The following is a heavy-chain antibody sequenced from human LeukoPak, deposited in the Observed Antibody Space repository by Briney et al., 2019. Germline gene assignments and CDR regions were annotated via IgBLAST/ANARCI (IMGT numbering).Heavy chain of an antibody. CDR1: GYNFYDADSH. CDR2: IDPRSGGT. CDR3: ARDKRGSLDY. V-gene: IGHV1-2*06. J-gene: IGHJ4*02. Sequence: ASVEVSCNTFGYNFYDADSHLHWVRQAPGQGLEWMGRIDPRSGGTTYAQNLQGRVTMTWDTSITTGYMDLTRLRSDDTAMYYCARDKRGSLDYWGQGTPVVVSS. D-gene: IGHD1-1*01.